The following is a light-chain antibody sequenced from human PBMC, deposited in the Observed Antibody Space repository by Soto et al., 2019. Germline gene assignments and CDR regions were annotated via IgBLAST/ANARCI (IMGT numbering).Light chain of an antibody. CDR1: NSDIGGYNY. Sequence: QSVLTQPASVSGSPGQSITISCTGTNSDIGGYNYVSWYQQHPGQAPKLVIYEVSNRPSGVSNRFSGSKSGNTASLTISGLQAEDEADYYCSSYTTTTTRVVFGGGTQLTVL. CDR2: EVS. CDR3: SSYTTTTTRVV. J-gene: IGLJ2*01. V-gene: IGLV2-14*01.